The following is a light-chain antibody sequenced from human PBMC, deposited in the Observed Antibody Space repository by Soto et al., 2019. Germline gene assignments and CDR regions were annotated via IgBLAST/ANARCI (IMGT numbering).Light chain of an antibody. Sequence: SVLAPPAPLSWFPCQSVTLSPTGTSSDVGGYNYVSWYQQHPGKAPKLMIYEVSNRPSGVSNRFSGSKSGNTASLTISGLQAEDEADYYCSSYTSSSTLYVFGSGTKVTVL. CDR3: SSYTSSSTLYV. V-gene: IGLV2-14*01. CDR2: EVS. CDR1: SSDVGGYNY. J-gene: IGLJ1*01.